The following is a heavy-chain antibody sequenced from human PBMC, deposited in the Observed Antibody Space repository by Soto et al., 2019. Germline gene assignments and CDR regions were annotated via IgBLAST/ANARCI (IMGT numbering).Heavy chain of an antibody. V-gene: IGHV3-23*01. J-gene: IGHJ5*02. CDR1: GFTFSSYA. Sequence: EVQLLESGGGLVQPGGSLRLSCAASGFTFSSYAMSWVRQAPGKGLEWVSAISGSGGSTYYADSVKGRFTISSDNSKNTLYLQINSLRAEDTAVYYCAKEADRTPHNWSDPWGQGTLVTVST. D-gene: IGHD2-15*01. CDR3: AKEADRTPHNWSDP. CDR2: ISGSGGST.